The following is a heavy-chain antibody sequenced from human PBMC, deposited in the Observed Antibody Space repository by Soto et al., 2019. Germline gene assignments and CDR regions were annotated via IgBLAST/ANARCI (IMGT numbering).Heavy chain of an antibody. CDR1: GGPFSGYY. J-gene: IGHJ5*02. CDR3: ARGFSGRASNWYGT. Sequence: ASETLSLTCAVYGGPFSGYYWSWIRQPPGKGLEWIGEITHSGSTNYNPSLKSRVTISVDTSKNQFSLKVSSVTAADTAVYYCARGFSGRASNWYGTWGQGTLVTVSS. D-gene: IGHD4-4*01. V-gene: IGHV4-34*01. CDR2: ITHSGST.